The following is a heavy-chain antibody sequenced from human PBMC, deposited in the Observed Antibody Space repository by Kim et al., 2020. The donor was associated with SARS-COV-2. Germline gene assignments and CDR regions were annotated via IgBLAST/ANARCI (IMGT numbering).Heavy chain of an antibody. CDR2: ST. D-gene: IGHD4-17*01. V-gene: IGHV4-4*07. J-gene: IGHJ4*02. CDR3: ARGGLRRFEF. Sequence: STNYNPSRQSRVTMSVDASKNQFSLKLNSVTAADTAVYYCARGGLRRFEFWGQGTLVTVSS.